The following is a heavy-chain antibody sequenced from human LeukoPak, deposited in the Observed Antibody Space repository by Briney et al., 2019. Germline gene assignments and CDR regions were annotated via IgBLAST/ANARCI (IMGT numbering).Heavy chain of an antibody. Sequence: GASVKVSCKASGYTFTTYYMHWVRQAPGQGLEWVGIINTGDGGATYAQKFQGRVAMTRDTSTSTAYMELSSLRFEDTAVYYCARGLGSGSYYGSWGQGTLVTVSS. CDR3: ARGLGSGSYYGS. CDR2: INTGDGGA. V-gene: IGHV1-46*01. J-gene: IGHJ5*02. CDR1: GYTFTTYY. D-gene: IGHD3-10*01.